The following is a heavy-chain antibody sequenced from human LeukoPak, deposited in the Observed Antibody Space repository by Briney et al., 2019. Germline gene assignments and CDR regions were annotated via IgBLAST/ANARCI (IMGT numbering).Heavy chain of an antibody. D-gene: IGHD6-13*01. J-gene: IGHJ6*02. CDR1: GFTFSGYY. V-gene: IGHV3-11*01. CDR3: ARVLKPSSSWYSYYYGMDV. Sequence: GGSLRLSCAASGFTFSGYYMSWIRQAPGKGLEWVSYISSSGSSIYYADSVKGRFTISSDNAKNSLYLQMNSLRAEDTAVHYCARVLKPSSSWYSYYYGMDVWRQGPTVIVSS. CDR2: ISSSGSSI.